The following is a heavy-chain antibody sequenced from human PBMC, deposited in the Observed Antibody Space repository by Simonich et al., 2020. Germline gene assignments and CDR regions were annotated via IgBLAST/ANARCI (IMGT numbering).Heavy chain of an antibody. V-gene: IGHV3-21*01. CDR2: IIGSSSYI. Sequence: EVQLVESGGGLVKPGGSLRLSCSASGFTFSSYSMNWVRQAPGKGVGWVSSIIGSSSYIYYADSVKGLFTISRDNAKNSLYLQMNSLRAEDTAVYYCARANERDYWGQGTLVTVSS. J-gene: IGHJ4*02. D-gene: IGHD1-1*01. CDR1: GFTFSSYS. CDR3: ARANERDY.